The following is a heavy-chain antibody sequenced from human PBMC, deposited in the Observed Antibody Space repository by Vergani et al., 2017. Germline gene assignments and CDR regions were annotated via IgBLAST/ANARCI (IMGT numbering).Heavy chain of an antibody. D-gene: IGHD3-3*01. CDR1: GFTFSSYG. V-gene: IGHV3-30*18. Sequence: QVQLVESGGGVVQPGRSLRLSCAASGFTFSSYGMHWVRQAPGKGLEGVAVISYDGSNKYYADSVKGRFTISRDNSKNTLYLQMNSLRAEDTAVYYCAKSGGPINFWSGYYYYYMDVWGKGTTVTVSS. CDR2: ISYDGSNK. J-gene: IGHJ6*03. CDR3: AKSGGPINFWSGYYYYYMDV.